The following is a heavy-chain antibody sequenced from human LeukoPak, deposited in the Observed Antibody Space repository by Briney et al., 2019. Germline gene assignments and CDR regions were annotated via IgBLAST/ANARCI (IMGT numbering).Heavy chain of an antibody. J-gene: IGHJ4*02. CDR2: ISYDGSNK. CDR3: ARGRYNYGYIYDY. V-gene: IGHV3-30*04. D-gene: IGHD5-18*01. CDR1: GFTFSSYA. Sequence: GGSLRLSCAASGFTFSSYAMHWVRQAPGKGLEWVAVISYDGSNKYYADSVKGRFTISRDNAKNSLYLQMNSLRAEDTAVYYCARGRYNYGYIYDYWGQGTRVTVSS.